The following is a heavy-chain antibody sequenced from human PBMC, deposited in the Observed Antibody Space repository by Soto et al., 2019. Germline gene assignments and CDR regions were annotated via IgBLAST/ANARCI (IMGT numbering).Heavy chain of an antibody. CDR1: GFTVSSNY. Sequence: GGSLRLSCAASGFTVSSNYMSWVRQAPGKGLEWVSVIYSGGSTYYADSVKGRFTISRDNSKNTLYLQMNSLRAEDTAVYYCAREEPLPYYYYGMDVWGQGTTVTVSS. D-gene: IGHD1-1*01. CDR2: IYSGGST. J-gene: IGHJ6*02. CDR3: AREEPLPYYYYGMDV. V-gene: IGHV3-53*01.